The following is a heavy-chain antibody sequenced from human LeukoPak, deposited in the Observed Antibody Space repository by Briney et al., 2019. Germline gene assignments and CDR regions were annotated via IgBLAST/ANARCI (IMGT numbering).Heavy chain of an antibody. V-gene: IGHV3-30-3*01. CDR1: GFTLSSYA. J-gene: IGHJ4*02. D-gene: IGHD3-22*01. Sequence: GGSLRLSCAASGFTLSSYAMHWVRQAPGKGLEWVAVISYDGSNKYYADSVKGRFTISRDNSKNTLYLQMNSLRAEDTAVYYCARDVTLYDSSGYRSVDYWGQGTLVTVSS. CDR3: ARDVTLYDSSGYRSVDY. CDR2: ISYDGSNK.